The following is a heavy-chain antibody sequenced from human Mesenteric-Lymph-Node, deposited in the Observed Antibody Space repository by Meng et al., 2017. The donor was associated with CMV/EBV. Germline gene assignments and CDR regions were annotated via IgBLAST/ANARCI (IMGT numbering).Heavy chain of an antibody. J-gene: IGHJ4*02. D-gene: IGHD3-10*01. CDR1: GFTVSSLH. CDR3: TKGCSDYKCYIDS. V-gene: IGHV3-66*03. CDR2: FYIFGST. Sequence: SGFTVSSLHLTWVRHAPGRGLECFSLFYIFGSTFYAPSVNRRFTISRDNSNNTLYLQMNSLRAEDTAVYYCTKGCSDYKCYIDSWGQGALVTVSS.